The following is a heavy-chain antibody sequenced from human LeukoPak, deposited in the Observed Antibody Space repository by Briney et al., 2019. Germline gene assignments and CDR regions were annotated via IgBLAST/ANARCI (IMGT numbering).Heavy chain of an antibody. CDR3: ERFTTVITHYYGMDV. D-gene: IGHD4-17*01. Sequence: GGTLSLSCAASGFTFCSFSMNCVRQAPGQGRVGFSYISSSSSTIYYADSVKGRFTISRDNAKNSMYLQMNSLRDEDTAVYYCERFTTVITHYYGMDVWGQGTTVTVSS. CDR2: ISSSSSTI. J-gene: IGHJ6*02. V-gene: IGHV3-48*02. CDR1: GFTFCSFS.